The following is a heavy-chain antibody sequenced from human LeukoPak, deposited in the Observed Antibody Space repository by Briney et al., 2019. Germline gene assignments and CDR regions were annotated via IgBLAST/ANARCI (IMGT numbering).Heavy chain of an antibody. D-gene: IGHD2-21*01. CDR3: AKDLIRFDD. J-gene: IGHJ4*02. CDR1: GFTFSSSA. V-gene: IGHV3-23*01. CDR2: ISGSGGST. Sequence: GGSLRLSCAASGFTFSSSAMSWVRQAPGKELEWVSAISGSGGSTYYADSVKGRFTISRDNSKNTLFVQMNSLRLEDTAVYYCAKDLIRFDDWGQGTLVTVSS.